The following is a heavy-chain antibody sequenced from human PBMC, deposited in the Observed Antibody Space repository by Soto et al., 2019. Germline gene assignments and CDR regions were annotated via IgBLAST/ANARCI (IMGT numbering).Heavy chain of an antibody. V-gene: IGHV1-69*02. CDR1: GGTFSSYT. J-gene: IGHJ4*02. D-gene: IGHD2-21*02. CDR3: ARDDGLAYCGGDCYS. Sequence: QVQLVQSGAEVKKPGSSVKVSCKASGGTFSSYTISWVRQAPGQGLEWMGRIIPILGIANYAQKFQGRVTTTAEKSTSTAYIELSSLRSEDTAVYYCARDDGLAYCGGDCYSWGQGTLVTVSS. CDR2: IIPILGIA.